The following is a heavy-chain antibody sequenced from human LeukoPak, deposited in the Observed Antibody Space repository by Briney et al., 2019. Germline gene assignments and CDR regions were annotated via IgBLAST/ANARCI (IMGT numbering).Heavy chain of an antibody. CDR1: GYTFTGYY. CDR2: IIPIFGTA. D-gene: IGHD2/OR15-2a*01. Sequence: SVKVSCKASGYTFTGYYMHWMRQAPGQGLEWMGRIIPIFGTANYAQKFQGRVTITTDESTSTAYMELSSLRSEDTAVYYCVINSYAFDIWGQGTMVTVSS. J-gene: IGHJ3*02. V-gene: IGHV1-69*05. CDR3: VINSYAFDI.